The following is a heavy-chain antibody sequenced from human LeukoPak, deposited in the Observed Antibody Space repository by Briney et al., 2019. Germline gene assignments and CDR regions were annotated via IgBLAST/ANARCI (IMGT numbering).Heavy chain of an antibody. Sequence: SETLSPTCAVYGGSFSGYYWSWTRQPPGKGLEWIGEINHSGSTNYNPSLKSRVTISVDRSKNQFSLKLSSVTAADTAVYYCARDSVDIAAAGTVFDYWGQGTLVTVSS. V-gene: IGHV4-34*01. J-gene: IGHJ4*02. D-gene: IGHD6-13*01. CDR3: ARDSVDIAAAGTVFDY. CDR1: GGSFSGYY. CDR2: INHSGST.